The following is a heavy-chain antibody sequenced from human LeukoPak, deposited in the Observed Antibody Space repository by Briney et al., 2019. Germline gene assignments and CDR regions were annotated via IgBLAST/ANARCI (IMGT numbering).Heavy chain of an antibody. Sequence: SETLSLTCTVSGGSISSYYWSWIRQPAGMGLEWIGRIYTSGSTNYNPSLKSRVTMSVDTSKNQFSLKLSSVTAADTAVYYCAREREDYYGSGSYPFYYYYMDVWGKGTTVTVSS. J-gene: IGHJ6*03. D-gene: IGHD3-10*01. V-gene: IGHV4-4*07. CDR1: GGSISSYY. CDR2: IYTSGST. CDR3: AREREDYYGSGSYPFYYYYMDV.